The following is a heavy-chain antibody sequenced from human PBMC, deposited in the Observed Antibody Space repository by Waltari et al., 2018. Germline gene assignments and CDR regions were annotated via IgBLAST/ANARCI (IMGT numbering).Heavy chain of an antibody. CDR2: IYHSGST. D-gene: IGHD1-26*01. CDR3: ARERGVVGATPFWWYFDL. V-gene: IGHV4-38-2*02. CDR1: GYSISSGYY. J-gene: IGHJ2*01. Sequence: QVQLQESGPGLVKPSETLSLTCAVSGYSISSGYYWGWIRQPPGKGLEWIGSIYHSGSTYYNPSLKSRVTISVDTSKNQFSLKLSSVTAADTAVYYCARERGVVGATPFWWYFDLWGRGTLVTVSS.